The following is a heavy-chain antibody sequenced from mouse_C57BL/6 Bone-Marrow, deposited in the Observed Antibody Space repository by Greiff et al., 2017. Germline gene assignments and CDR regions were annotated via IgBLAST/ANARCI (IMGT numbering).Heavy chain of an antibody. D-gene: IGHD2-1*01. J-gene: IGHJ3*01. V-gene: IGHV1-4*01. CDR3: ARGGGNYGAWFAY. Sequence: QVQLKESGAELARPGASVKMSCKASGYTFTSYTMHWVKQRPGQGLEWIGYINPSSGYTKYNQKFKDKATLTADKSSSTAYMQLSSLTSEDSAVYYCARGGGNYGAWFAYWGQGTLVTVSA. CDR2: INPSSGYT. CDR1: GYTFTSYT.